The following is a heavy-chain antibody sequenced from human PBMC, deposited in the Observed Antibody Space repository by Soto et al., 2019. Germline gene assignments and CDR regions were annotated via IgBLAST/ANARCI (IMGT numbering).Heavy chain of an antibody. CDR2: IYYSGST. D-gene: IGHD4-4*01. V-gene: IGHV4-39*01. CDR3: ARRYSNYFDY. Sequence: SETLSLTCTVSGGSISSSSYYWGWIRQPPGKGLEWIGSIYYSGSTYYNPSLKSRVTISVDTSKNQFSLKLSSVTAADTAVYYCARRYSNYFDYWGQGTLVTVSS. CDR1: GGSISSSSYY. J-gene: IGHJ4*02.